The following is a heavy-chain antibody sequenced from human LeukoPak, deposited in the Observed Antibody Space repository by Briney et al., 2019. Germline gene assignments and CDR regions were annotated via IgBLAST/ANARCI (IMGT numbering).Heavy chain of an antibody. CDR1: GFTFSSYG. V-gene: IGHV3-23*01. J-gene: IGHJ6*02. Sequence: PGGSLRLSCAASGFTFSSYGMNWVRQAPGKGLEWVSVISGSGGSTYYADSVKGRFTVSRNNSKNTLYLQMNSLSAEDTAVYSCAKDTLTITTKDGMDVWGQGTTVTVSS. CDR2: ISGSGGST. D-gene: IGHD4-11*01. CDR3: AKDTLTITTKDGMDV.